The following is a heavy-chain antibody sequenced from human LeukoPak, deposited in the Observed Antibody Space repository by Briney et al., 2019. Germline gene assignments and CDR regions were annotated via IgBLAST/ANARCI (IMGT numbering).Heavy chain of an antibody. Sequence: GGPLRLSCAASGNYWMHWVRQAPGKGLVWVSHINSDGSWTSYADSVKGRFTISKDNAKNTVYLQMNSLRTEDTAVYYCVSFYETYWGRGTLVTVSS. D-gene: IGHD2/OR15-2a*01. CDR3: VSFYETY. CDR1: GNYW. CDR2: INSDGSWT. J-gene: IGHJ4*02. V-gene: IGHV3-74*01.